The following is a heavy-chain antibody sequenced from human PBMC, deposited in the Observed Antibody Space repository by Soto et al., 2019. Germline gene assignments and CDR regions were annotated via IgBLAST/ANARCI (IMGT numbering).Heavy chain of an antibody. CDR3: AREMYYSTYFDS. V-gene: IGHV2-5*02. CDR2: IYWDDDH. D-gene: IGHD3-10*01. CDR1: GFSLSSNGVG. J-gene: IGHJ4*02. Sequence: QITLRESGPALVRPTQTLTLTCTFSGFSLSSNGVGVGWIRQPPGKALEWLALIYWDDDHRYSPSLKTRLTITNDTSKNQVVLTMTKLDPVDTATYDCAREMYYSTYFDSWGQGTLVTVSS.